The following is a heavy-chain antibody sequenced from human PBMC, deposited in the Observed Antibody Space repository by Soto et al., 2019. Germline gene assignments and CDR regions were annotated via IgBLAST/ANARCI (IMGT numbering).Heavy chain of an antibody. Sequence: QVQLVQSGAEVKKPGSSVKVSCKASGGTFSSYAISWVRQAPGQGLEWMGGIIPIFGTANYAQKFQGRVTITADESTSTAYMELSSLRSEDTAVYYCASNSIEYYYDSSGYSADYWGQGTLVTVSS. D-gene: IGHD3-22*01. V-gene: IGHV1-69*12. J-gene: IGHJ4*02. CDR1: GGTFSSYA. CDR3: ASNSIEYYYDSSGYSADY. CDR2: IIPIFGTA.